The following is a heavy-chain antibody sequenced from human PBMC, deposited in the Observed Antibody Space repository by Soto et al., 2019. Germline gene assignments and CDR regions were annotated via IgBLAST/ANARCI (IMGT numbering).Heavy chain of an antibody. V-gene: IGHV3-30*18. CDR3: AKDRGWSSADLDY. J-gene: IGHJ4*02. CDR1: GFTFSSFG. D-gene: IGHD6-19*01. CDR2: ISYDGSKK. Sequence: QVQLVESGGGVVQPGRSLRLSCAASGFTFSSFGMHWVRQVPGKGLEWVALISYDGSKKYYADSVKGRFTISRYKSKNTLYLQMQSLRVEDTAVYYCAKDRGWSSADLDYWGQGTLVTVSS.